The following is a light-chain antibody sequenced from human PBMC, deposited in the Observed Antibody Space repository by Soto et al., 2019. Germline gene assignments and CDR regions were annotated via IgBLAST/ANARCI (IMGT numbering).Light chain of an antibody. CDR3: SSYSISTADL. J-gene: IGLJ2*01. Sequence: QSVLTQPASVSGSPGQSITISCTGTSSDVGGYHYVSWYQLLPGKAPKLILFEVSIRPSGVSYRFSGSKSGNTASLTISGLQAEDEADYFCSSYSISTADLFGTGTKLTVL. V-gene: IGLV2-14*01. CDR2: EVS. CDR1: SSDVGGYHY.